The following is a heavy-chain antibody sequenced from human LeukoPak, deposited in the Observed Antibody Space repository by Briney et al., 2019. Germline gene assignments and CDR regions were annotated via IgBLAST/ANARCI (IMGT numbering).Heavy chain of an antibody. V-gene: IGHV3-9*01. D-gene: IGHD3-9*01. Sequence: GGSPRLSCAASGFTFDDYAMHWVRQAPGKGLEWVSGISWNSGSIGYADSVKGRFTISRDNAKNSLYLQMNSLRAEDTALYYCAKSASDYDILTGYDNFDYWGQGTLVTVSS. CDR3: AKSASDYDILTGYDNFDY. CDR2: ISWNSGSI. CDR1: GFTFDDYA. J-gene: IGHJ4*02.